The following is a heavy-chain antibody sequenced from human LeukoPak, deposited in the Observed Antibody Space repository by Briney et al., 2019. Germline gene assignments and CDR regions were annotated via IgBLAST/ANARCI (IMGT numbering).Heavy chain of an antibody. CDR2: MNPNSGNR. CDR1: GYTFTSYD. CDR3: ARVYGDIDY. D-gene: IGHD2/OR15-2a*01. Sequence: GASVKVSCKASGYTFTSYDINWVRQATGQGLEWMGWMNPNSGNRGYAQKFQGRVTMTRDTTISTAYMELSGPRYEDTAVYYCARVYGDIDYWGQGTLATVSS. V-gene: IGHV1-8*01. J-gene: IGHJ4*02.